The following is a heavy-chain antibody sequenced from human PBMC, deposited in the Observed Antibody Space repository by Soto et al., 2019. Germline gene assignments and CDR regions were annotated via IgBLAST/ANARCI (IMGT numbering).Heavy chain of an antibody. V-gene: IGHV3-23*01. Sequence: EVQLLESGGGLVQPGGSLRLSCAASGFTFSSYAMSWVRQAPGKGLEWVSLITTDGGATYYADSVKGRFTISRYNSKNTLYLQMNSLRAEDTAVYYCAKKATPGTSYFDYWGQGTLVTVSS. CDR3: AKKATPGTSYFDY. CDR2: ITTDGGAT. D-gene: IGHD6-13*01. J-gene: IGHJ4*02. CDR1: GFTFSSYA.